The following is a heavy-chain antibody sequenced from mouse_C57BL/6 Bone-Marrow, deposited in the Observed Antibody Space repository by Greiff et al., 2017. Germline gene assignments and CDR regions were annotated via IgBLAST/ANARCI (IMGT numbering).Heavy chain of an antibody. Sequence: VKLMESGAELVRPGASVKLSCKASGYTFTDYYINWVKQRPGQGLEWIARIYPGSGNTYYNEKFKGKATLTAEKSSSTAYMQLSSLTSEDSAVYFCAIIYYGYAMDYWGQGTSVTVSS. V-gene: IGHV1-76*01. CDR1: GYTFTDYY. D-gene: IGHD2-1*01. CDR3: AIIYYGYAMDY. CDR2: IYPGSGNT. J-gene: IGHJ4*01.